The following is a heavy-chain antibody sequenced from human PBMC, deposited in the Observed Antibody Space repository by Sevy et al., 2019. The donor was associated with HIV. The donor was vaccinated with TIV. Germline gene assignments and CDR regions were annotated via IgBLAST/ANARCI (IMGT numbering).Heavy chain of an antibody. CDR2: VTSDGTT. J-gene: IGHJ4*02. D-gene: IGHD3-16*01. CDR3: AGGDTTMITDLDY. CDR1: GLTLTTTG. V-gene: IGHV3-23*01. Sequence: GGSLRLSCAASGLTLTTTGMSWVRQASGKGLEWVAGVTSDGTTYYADSVRDRFTVSRDNSKNTLYLQLNSLGADDTAVFYCAGGDTTMITDLDYWGQGTLVTVSS.